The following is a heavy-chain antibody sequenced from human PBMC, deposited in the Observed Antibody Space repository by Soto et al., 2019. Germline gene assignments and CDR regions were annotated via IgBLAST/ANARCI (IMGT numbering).Heavy chain of an antibody. Sequence: GASVKVSCKASGYTFTGYYMHWVRQAPGQGLEWMGWINPNSGGTNYAQKFQGWVTMTRDTSISTAYMELSRLRSDDTAVYYCARGDHFWSGYYGSIAYSGQGPLVTVSS. CDR3: ARGDHFWSGYYGSIAY. CDR2: INPNSGGT. V-gene: IGHV1-2*04. CDR1: GYTFTGYY. D-gene: IGHD3-3*02. J-gene: IGHJ4*02.